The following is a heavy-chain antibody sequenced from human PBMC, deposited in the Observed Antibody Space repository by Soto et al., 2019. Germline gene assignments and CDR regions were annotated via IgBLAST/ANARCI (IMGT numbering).Heavy chain of an antibody. V-gene: IGHV1-2*02. D-gene: IGHD6-13*01. J-gene: IGHJ4*02. CDR2: INPKSGGT. Sequence: QVQLVQSGAEVRKPGASVKVSCNVTGYTFSGHYLHWVRQAPGQGLEWMGWINPKSGGTNCAQKFQDRVTMTADTSVSAASMELTSLRYDDTAVFYCARGLYSSPAYFFDSWGQGTLVTVSS. CDR3: ARGLYSSPAYFFDS. CDR1: GYTFSGHY.